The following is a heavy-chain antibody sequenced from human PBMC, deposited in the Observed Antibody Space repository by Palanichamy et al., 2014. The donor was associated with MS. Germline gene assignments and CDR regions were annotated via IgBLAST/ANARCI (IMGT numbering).Heavy chain of an antibody. J-gene: IGHJ6*03. CDR1: GFTFSTFG. CDR2: ILYDGSSN. D-gene: IGHD2-15*01. Sequence: QVQLVESGGGVVQPGRSLRLSCAASGFTFSTFGMHWVRQAPGKGLEWVAFILYDGSSNYYGDSVKGRFTISRDNSKNTLFLQMNSLRAEDTAVYYCAKGRIANYMDVWGKGTTVTVSS. CDR3: AKGRIANYMDV. V-gene: IGHV3-33*06.